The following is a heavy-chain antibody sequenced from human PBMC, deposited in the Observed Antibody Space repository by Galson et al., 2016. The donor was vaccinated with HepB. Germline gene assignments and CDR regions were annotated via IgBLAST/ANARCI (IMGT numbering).Heavy chain of an antibody. CDR3: ARDRSNWFGIDH. V-gene: IGHV4-31*03. D-gene: IGHD1-20*01. CDR1: GGSISSVGYY. Sequence: TLSLTCSVSGGSISSVGYYWSWIRQHPGKGLEWIGCISYSGNTYYNASLKSRVTISLDTSKNHFSLKLRSVTAADTAVYYCARDRSNWFGIDHWGQGTLVPVSS. CDR2: ISYSGNT. J-gene: IGHJ4*02.